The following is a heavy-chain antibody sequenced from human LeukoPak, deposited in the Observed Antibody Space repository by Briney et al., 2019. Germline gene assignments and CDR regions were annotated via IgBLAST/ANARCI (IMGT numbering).Heavy chain of an antibody. Sequence: GASVKVSCKASGGTFSSYAISWVRQAPGQGLEWMGRIIPILGIANYAQKFQGRVTITADKSTSTAYMELSSLRSEDTAVYYCAGEEGIAAAAAIYYYGTDVWGQGTTVTVSS. J-gene: IGHJ6*02. D-gene: IGHD6-13*01. CDR3: AGEEGIAAAAAIYYYGTDV. CDR1: GGTFSSYA. CDR2: IIPILGIA. V-gene: IGHV1-69*04.